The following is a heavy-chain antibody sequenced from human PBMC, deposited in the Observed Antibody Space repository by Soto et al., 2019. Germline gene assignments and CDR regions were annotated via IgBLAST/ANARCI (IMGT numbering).Heavy chain of an antibody. J-gene: IGHJ6*03. D-gene: IGHD3-22*01. CDR3: ARGAMTMIVGCTPTSYYYCLHV. V-gene: IGHV1-69*13. CDR2: IIPIFGTA. Sequence: PVNVSCPSSGATFSIYAISWLRQAPGQGLEWMGGIIPIFGTANYAQKFQGRVTITADESTSTAYMELSSLRSEDTAVYYCARGAMTMIVGCTPTSYYYCLHVWGAGITGTVS. CDR1: GATFSIYA.